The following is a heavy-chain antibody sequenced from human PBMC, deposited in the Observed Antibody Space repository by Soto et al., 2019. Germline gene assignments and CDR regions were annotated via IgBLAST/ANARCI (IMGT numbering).Heavy chain of an antibody. CDR3: ARDGWDIVVVVAAFAEYFQH. Sequence: EVQLVESGGGLVKPGGSLRLSCAASGFTFSSYSMIWVRQAPGKGLEWVSSISSSSSYIYYADSVKGRFTISRDNAKNSLYLQMNSLRAEDTAVYYCARDGWDIVVVVAAFAEYFQHWGQGTLVTVSS. CDR2: ISSSSSYI. J-gene: IGHJ1*01. CDR1: GFTFSSYS. D-gene: IGHD2-15*01. V-gene: IGHV3-21*01.